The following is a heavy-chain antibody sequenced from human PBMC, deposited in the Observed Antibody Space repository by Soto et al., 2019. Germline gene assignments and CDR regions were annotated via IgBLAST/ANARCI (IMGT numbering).Heavy chain of an antibody. D-gene: IGHD2-2*01. CDR3: ATRGLVVPAAKARRDKPPLFDY. CDR1: GGSFSGYY. Sequence: SETLSLTCAVYGGSFSGYYWSWIRQPPGKGLEWIGEINHSGSTNYNPSLKSRVTISVDTSKNQFSLKLSSVTAADTAVYYCATRGLVVPAAKARRDKPPLFDYWGQGTLVTVSS. CDR2: INHSGST. J-gene: IGHJ4*02. V-gene: IGHV4-34*01.